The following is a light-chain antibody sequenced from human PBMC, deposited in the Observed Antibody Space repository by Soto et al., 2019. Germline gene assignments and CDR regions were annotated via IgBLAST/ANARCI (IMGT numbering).Light chain of an antibody. CDR1: SSDIGTYNY. Sequence: QSVLTQPASVSASPGQSITISCTGTSSDIGTYNYVSWYQQHPGKAPKLMIFEVNNRPSWVSDRFSGSKSGNMASLTVSGLQAEDEADYYCSSYTTTNTGVFGGGTKLTVL. CDR3: SSYTTTNTGV. J-gene: IGLJ3*02. CDR2: EVN. V-gene: IGLV2-14*01.